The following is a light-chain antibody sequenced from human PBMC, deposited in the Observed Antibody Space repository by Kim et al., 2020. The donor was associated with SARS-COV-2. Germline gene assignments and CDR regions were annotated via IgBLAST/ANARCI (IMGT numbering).Light chain of an antibody. CDR2: DVS. J-gene: IGLJ1*01. V-gene: IGLV2-14*03. Sequence: QSALTQPASVSGSPGQSITISCTGTSSDVGGYNYVSWYQQHPGKAPKLMIYDVSKRPSGVSSRFSGSKSGNTASLTISGLQAEDEADYYCSSYTSSSTYVCGTGTKVTVL. CDR1: SSDVGGYNY. CDR3: SSYTSSSTYV.